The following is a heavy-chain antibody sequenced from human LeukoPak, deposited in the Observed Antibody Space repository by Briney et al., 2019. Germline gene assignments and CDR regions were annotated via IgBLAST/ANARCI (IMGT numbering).Heavy chain of an antibody. V-gene: IGHV4-59*01. CDR3: ARGGAARLHFQN. Sequence: TPSETLSLTCTVSGGSISTYYWNWTRQPPGKGLEWIGYIYHSGSTNYNPSLQSRVTISVDTSKNQFSLNLNSVTAADTAVYYCARGGAARLHFQNWGQGTLVTVSS. J-gene: IGHJ1*01. D-gene: IGHD6-6*01. CDR1: GGSISTYY. CDR2: IYHSGST.